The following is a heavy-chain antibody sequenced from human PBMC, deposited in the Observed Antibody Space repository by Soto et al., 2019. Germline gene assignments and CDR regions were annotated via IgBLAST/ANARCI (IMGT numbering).Heavy chain of an antibody. D-gene: IGHD3-3*01. CDR3: ARVWGGILGTSWGDAFDI. V-gene: IGHV1-46*01. CDR2: INPSGGGT. CDR1: GYTFTTYY. J-gene: IGHJ3*02. Sequence: GASVKVSCKPSGYTFTTYYIHWARQAPGQGLEWMGIINPSGGGTGYAQKFQGRVTMTRDTSTSTVYMELSSLRSEDTAVYYCARVWGGILGTSWGDAFDIWGQGTMVTVSS.